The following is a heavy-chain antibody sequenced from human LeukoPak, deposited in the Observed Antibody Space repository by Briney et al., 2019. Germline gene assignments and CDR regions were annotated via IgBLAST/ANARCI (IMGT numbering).Heavy chain of an antibody. V-gene: IGHV3-30*03. Sequence: GGSLRLSCAASGFTFSSYSMHWVRQAPGKGLEWVAVISYDGSNKYYADSVKGRFTISRDNSKNTLYLQMNSLRAEDTAVYYCAREKGLRYFDWFTDYYYGMDVWGQGTTVTVSS. CDR3: AREKGLRYFDWFTDYYYGMDV. CDR2: ISYDGSNK. D-gene: IGHD3-9*01. CDR1: GFTFSSYS. J-gene: IGHJ6*02.